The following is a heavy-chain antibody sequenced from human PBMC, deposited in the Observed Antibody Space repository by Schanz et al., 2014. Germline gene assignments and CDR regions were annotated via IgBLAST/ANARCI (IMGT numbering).Heavy chain of an antibody. Sequence: EVQLVESGGDLVQPGGSLRLSCSASGFTFSTFAMHWVRQAPGKGLVWVARINSVGSNTDYADSVTGRFTISRDNAKNTLYLQMNTLRAEDTAVYHCVSSGSYSSYAFWGQGTLVTVSS. CDR1: GFTFSTFA. D-gene: IGHD3-10*01. CDR2: INSVGSNT. CDR3: VSSGSYSSYAF. J-gene: IGHJ4*02. V-gene: IGHV3-74*02.